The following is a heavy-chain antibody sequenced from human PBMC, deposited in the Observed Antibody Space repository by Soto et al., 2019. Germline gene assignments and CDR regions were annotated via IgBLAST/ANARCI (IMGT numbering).Heavy chain of an antibody. J-gene: IGHJ4*02. Sequence: EVQLVETGGALIQPGGSLRLSCAASGFSISTNYMTWVRQAPGKGLEWVSLLFSGGTSYYADSVKGRFTISRDNSKNTLFLQMNRLKTEDTAVYYCARGQQASRTRGVQGFDYWGQGTLVTVSS. V-gene: IGHV3-53*02. CDR1: GFSISTNY. CDR2: LFSGGTS. D-gene: IGHD3-10*01. CDR3: ARGQQASRTRGVQGFDY.